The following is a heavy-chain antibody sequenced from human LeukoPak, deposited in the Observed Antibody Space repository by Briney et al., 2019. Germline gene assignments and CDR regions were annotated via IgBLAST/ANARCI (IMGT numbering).Heavy chain of an antibody. J-gene: IGHJ4*02. CDR1: GGTFSSYA. Sequence: SVKVSCKASGGTFSSYAISWVRQAPGQGLEWMGGIIPIFGTANYAQKFQGRVTITTDESTSTAYMELSSLRSEDTAVYYCARGGTGYSYDFDYWGQGTLVTVSS. CDR2: IIPIFGTA. D-gene: IGHD5-18*01. CDR3: ARGGTGYSYDFDY. V-gene: IGHV1-69*05.